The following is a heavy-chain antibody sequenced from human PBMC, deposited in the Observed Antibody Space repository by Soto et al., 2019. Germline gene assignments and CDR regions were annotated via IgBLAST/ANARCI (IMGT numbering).Heavy chain of an antibody. CDR2: IVPMFGTA. V-gene: IGHV1-69*12. Sequence: QVQLVQSGAEVKKPGSSVNVSCKTSGCTFGNSAVAWVRQDPGQGLEWMGGIVPMFGTANYAQTFQGRLTRTADDSTRTAYMELRSRRSDDTAVYYCARYGDLESAFVRGALGGGRFDLWGQCNLVTVSS. CDR3: ARYGDLESAFVRGALGGGRFDL. CDR1: GCTFGNSA. D-gene: IGHD2-21*01. J-gene: IGHJ5*02.